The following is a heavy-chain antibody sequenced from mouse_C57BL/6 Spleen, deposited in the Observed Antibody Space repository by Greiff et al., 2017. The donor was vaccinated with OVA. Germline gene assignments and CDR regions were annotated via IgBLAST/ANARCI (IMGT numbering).Heavy chain of an antibody. J-gene: IGHJ3*01. CDR2: IDPSDSET. V-gene: IGHV1-52*01. Sequence: VQLQQPGAELVRPGSSVKLSCKASGYTFTSYWMHWVKQRPIQGLEWIGNIDPSDSETHYNQKFKDKATLTVDKSSSTAYMQLSSLTSEDSAVYYCVGGGYYDYEGAYWGQGTLVTVSA. CDR3: VGGGYYDYEGAY. D-gene: IGHD2-4*01. CDR1: GYTFTSYW.